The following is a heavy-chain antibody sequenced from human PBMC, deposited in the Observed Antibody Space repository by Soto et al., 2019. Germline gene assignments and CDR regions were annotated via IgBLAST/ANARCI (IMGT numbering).Heavy chain of an antibody. CDR2: IYYSGST. CDR3: ARNRAAAGTSDY. D-gene: IGHD6-13*01. CDR1: GGSISSGGYY. Sequence: LSLTCTVSGGSISSGGYYWSWIRQHPGKGLEWIGYIYYSGSTYYNPSLKSRVTTSVDTSKNQFSLKLSSVTAADTAVYYCARNRAAAGTSDYWGQGTLVTVSS. J-gene: IGHJ4*02. V-gene: IGHV4-31*03.